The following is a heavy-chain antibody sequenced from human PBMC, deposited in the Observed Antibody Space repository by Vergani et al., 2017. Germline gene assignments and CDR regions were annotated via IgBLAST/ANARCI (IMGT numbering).Heavy chain of an antibody. Sequence: QVQLVESGGGVVQPGRSLRLSCAASGFTFSSYGMHWVRQAPGKGLEWVAVISYDGSNKYYADSVKGRFTISRDNSKNTLYLQMSSLRAEDTAVYYCATYYYGSGSYPPLDYWGQGTLVTVSS. CDR3: ATYYYGSGSYPPLDY. CDR2: ISYDGSNK. V-gene: IGHV3-30*03. CDR1: GFTFSSYG. D-gene: IGHD3-10*01. J-gene: IGHJ4*02.